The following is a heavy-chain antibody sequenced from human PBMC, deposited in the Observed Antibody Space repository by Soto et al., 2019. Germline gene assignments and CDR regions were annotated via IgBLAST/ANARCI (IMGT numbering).Heavy chain of an antibody. CDR3: ARVHYDSSGSDPLFDY. J-gene: IGHJ4*02. CDR1: GYTFINYY. CDR2: ISPKSGGT. Sequence: GASVKVSCKASGYTFINYYMHWVRQAPGQGFEWMGRISPKSGGTNYAQKFQGRVSMTRDTSISTAYMELSRLRSDDTAVYYCARVHYDSSGSDPLFDYWGQGTLVTV. D-gene: IGHD3-22*01. V-gene: IGHV1-2*02.